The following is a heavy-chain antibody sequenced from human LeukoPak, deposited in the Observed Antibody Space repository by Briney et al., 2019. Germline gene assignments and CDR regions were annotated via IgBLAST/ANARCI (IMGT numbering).Heavy chain of an antibody. CDR2: INDSGDST. D-gene: IGHD6-19*01. J-gene: IGHJ4*02. V-gene: IGHV3-23*01. CDR1: GFTFSSYG. Sequence: GSLRLSCAASGFTFSSYGMHWVRQAPGKGLEWVSGINDSGDSTNYADSVKGRFTISRDNSKNTLYLHMNSLRAEDTAVYYCAKDRGSIAVAGDYYFDYWGQGTLVTVSS. CDR3: AKDRGSIAVAGDYYFDY.